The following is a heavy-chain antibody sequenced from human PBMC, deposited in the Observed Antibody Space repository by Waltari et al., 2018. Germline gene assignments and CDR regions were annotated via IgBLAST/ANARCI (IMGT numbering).Heavy chain of an antibody. CDR3: SRHVSGTYYEDY. CDR1: GDTCFSHW. J-gene: IGHJ4*02. V-gene: IGHV5-10-1*03. D-gene: IGHD1-26*01. Sequence: EVQLVQSGAELKKPGESLRISCEASGDTCFSHWISWVRQVHGKGLEWLGRIDPRDSYTNYSPSFHGHVTISVDKSINTAYLQWNSLKASDTATYYCSRHVSGTYYEDYWGQGTLVTVSS. CDR2: IDPRDSYT.